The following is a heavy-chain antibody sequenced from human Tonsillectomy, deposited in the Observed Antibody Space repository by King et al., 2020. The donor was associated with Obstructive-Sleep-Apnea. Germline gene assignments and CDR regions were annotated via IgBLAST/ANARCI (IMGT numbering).Heavy chain of an antibody. CDR3: ARDDDSSGYSDPYYGMDV. D-gene: IGHD3-22*01. CDR2: TSAYIVNT. J-gene: IGHJ6*02. V-gene: IGHV1-18*01. CDR1: GYTFISYG. Sequence: VQLVQSGAEVKKPGASVKVSCKASGYTFISYGISWVRQAPGQGLEWMGLTSAYIVNTNSAQKLQGRVTMTTDSSTSTAYMELRSLRSDDTAVYYCARDDDSSGYSDPYYGMDVWGQGTTVTVSS.